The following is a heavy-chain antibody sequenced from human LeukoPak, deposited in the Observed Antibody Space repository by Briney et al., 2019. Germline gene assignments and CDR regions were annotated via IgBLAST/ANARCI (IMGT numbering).Heavy chain of an antibody. D-gene: IGHD4-17*01. CDR3: ARRGESTTYGDYRFDY. CDR1: GFTFSSHG. Sequence: GGSLRLSCVASGFTFSSHGIHWVRQAPGKGLEWVAVISFDGSNKYFADSVKGRFTISRDNSKNTLFLQMNSLRAEDTAVYYCARRGESTTYGDYRFDYWGQGTLVTVSS. J-gene: IGHJ4*02. CDR2: ISFDGSNK. V-gene: IGHV3-30*03.